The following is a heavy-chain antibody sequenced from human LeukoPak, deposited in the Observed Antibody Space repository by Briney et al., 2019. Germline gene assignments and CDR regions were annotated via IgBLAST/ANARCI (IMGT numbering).Heavy chain of an antibody. D-gene: IGHD3-3*01. Sequence: GASVKVSCKASGYTFATYTIHWVRQAPGQRLEWMGWINAGNDNTKYSQKFQDRVTITTDESTSTAYMELSSLRSEDTAVYYCARAFGADPPMYDFWSGVLGHWGQGTLVTVSS. J-gene: IGHJ4*02. CDR3: ARAFGADPPMYDFWSGVLGH. V-gene: IGHV1-3*01. CDR1: GYTFATYT. CDR2: INAGNDNT.